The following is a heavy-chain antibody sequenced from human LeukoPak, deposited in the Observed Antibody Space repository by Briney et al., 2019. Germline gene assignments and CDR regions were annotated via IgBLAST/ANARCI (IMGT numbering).Heavy chain of an antibody. J-gene: IGHJ6*04. CDR2: ISGSGEST. CDR3: AELGITMIGGV. Sequence: GGSLRLSCAASGFTFSSYSMSWVRQAPGKGLEWVSDISGSGESTHYADSVKGRFTISRDNSKNTLYLQMSSLRAEDTAVYYCAELGITMIGGVWGKGTTVTISS. D-gene: IGHD3-10*02. V-gene: IGHV3-23*01. CDR1: GFTFSSYS.